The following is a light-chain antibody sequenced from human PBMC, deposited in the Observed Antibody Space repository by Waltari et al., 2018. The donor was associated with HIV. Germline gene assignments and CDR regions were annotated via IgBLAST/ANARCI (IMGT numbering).Light chain of an antibody. CDR1: HDITSY. V-gene: IGKV1-16*01. Sequence: DLQLTQSPSTLAASAGDSVTITCRASHDITSYLAWFQQRPGKAPKSLIYGASSLPSGVPSRFSGSGSGTQFTLTINSLQPEDFATYYCQQYKSYPWTFGQGTKVEIK. CDR2: GAS. CDR3: QQYKSYPWT. J-gene: IGKJ1*01.